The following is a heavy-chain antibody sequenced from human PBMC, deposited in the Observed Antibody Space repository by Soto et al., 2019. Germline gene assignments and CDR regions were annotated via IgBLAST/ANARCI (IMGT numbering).Heavy chain of an antibody. V-gene: IGHV5-10-1*01. J-gene: IGHJ4*02. CDR3: ARYGSNSRPH. D-gene: IGHD6-19*01. CDR1: GYSFTSYW. Sequence: GESLKISFKGSGYSFTSYWISWVRQMPGKGLEWMGRIDPSDSYTNYSPSFQGHVTISADKAISTAYLQWSSLKASDTAMYYCARYGSNSRPHWGQGTLVTVSS. CDR2: IDPSDSYT.